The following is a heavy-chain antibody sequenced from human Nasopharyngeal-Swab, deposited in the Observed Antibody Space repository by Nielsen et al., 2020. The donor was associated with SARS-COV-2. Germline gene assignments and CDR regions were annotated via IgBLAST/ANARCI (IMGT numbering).Heavy chain of an antibody. D-gene: IGHD6-13*01. CDR1: GYTFTGYY. J-gene: IGHJ4*02. V-gene: IGHV1-2*04. Sequence: ASVKVSCKASGYTFTGYYMHWVRQAPGQGLEWMGWINPNSGGTNYAQKFQGWVTMTRDTSISTAYMELSRLRSDDTAVYYCARGYSHTTTELNYFDYWGQGTLVTVSS. CDR3: ARGYSHTTTELNYFDY. CDR2: INPNSGGT.